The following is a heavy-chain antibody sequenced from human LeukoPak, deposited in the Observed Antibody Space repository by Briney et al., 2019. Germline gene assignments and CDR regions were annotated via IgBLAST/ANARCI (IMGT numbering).Heavy chain of an antibody. CDR2: IKQDGSEK. V-gene: IGHV3-7*01. Sequence: GGSLGLSCAASGFTFSSYWMSWVRQAPGKGLEWVANIKQDGSEKYYVDSVKGRFTISRDNAKNSLYLQMNSLRAEDTAVYYCARARLWFGPRDGTNYYYMDVWGKGTTVTISS. CDR3: ARARLWFGPRDGTNYYYMDV. CDR1: GFTFSSYW. J-gene: IGHJ6*03. D-gene: IGHD3-10*01.